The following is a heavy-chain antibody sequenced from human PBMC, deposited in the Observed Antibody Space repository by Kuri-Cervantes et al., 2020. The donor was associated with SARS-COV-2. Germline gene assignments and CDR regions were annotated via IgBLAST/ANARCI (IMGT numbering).Heavy chain of an antibody. CDR1: GFTFSSYG. CDR2: IQYDGSNK. V-gene: IGHV3-30*02. Sequence: GESLKISCAASGFTFSSYGMHWVRQAPGKGLEWVAFIQYDGSNKYYADSVKGRSTISRDNSKNTLYLQMNSLRAEDTAVYYCVGETDTAMAFFDYWGQGTLVTVSS. CDR3: VGETDTAMAFFDY. J-gene: IGHJ4*02. D-gene: IGHD5-18*01.